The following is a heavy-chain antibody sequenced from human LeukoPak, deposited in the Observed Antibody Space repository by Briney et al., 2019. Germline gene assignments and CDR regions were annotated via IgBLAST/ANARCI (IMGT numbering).Heavy chain of an antibody. CDR2: FDPEDGET. J-gene: IGHJ5*02. Sequence: ASVKVSCKVSGYTLTELSMHWVRQAPGKGLEWMGGFDPEDGETIYAQKFQGRVTMTEDTSTDTAYMELSSLRSEDTAVYYCATGAGPIVGATYNWFDPWGQGTLATVSS. CDR1: GYTLTELS. V-gene: IGHV1-24*01. D-gene: IGHD1-26*01. CDR3: ATGAGPIVGATYNWFDP.